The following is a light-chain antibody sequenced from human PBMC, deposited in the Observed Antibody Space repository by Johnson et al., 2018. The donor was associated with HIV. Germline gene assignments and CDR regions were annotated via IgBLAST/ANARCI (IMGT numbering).Light chain of an antibody. J-gene: IGLJ1*01. CDR3: GTWDSSLSAYV. CDR1: SSNIGRNY. CDR2: DNN. Sequence: QPALTQPPSVSAAPGQKVTISCSGSSSNIGRNYVSWYQQLPGTAPKLLIFDNNKRPSGIPDRFSASKSGTSATLGITGLQTGDEADYYCGTWDSSLSAYVFGTGTKVTVL. V-gene: IGLV1-51*01.